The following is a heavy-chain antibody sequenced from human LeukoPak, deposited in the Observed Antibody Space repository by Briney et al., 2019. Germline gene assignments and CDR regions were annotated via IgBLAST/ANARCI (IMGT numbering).Heavy chain of an antibody. Sequence: SETLSLTCTVSGGSIRSYYWSWIRQPAGKGLEWIGRIYTSGSTNYNPSLKSRVTISVDTSKNQFSLKLSSVTAADTAVYYCARQFMVRGVTTTDYWGQGTLVTVSS. V-gene: IGHV4-4*07. CDR1: GGSIRSYY. J-gene: IGHJ4*02. D-gene: IGHD3-10*01. CDR2: IYTSGST. CDR3: ARQFMVRGVTTTDY.